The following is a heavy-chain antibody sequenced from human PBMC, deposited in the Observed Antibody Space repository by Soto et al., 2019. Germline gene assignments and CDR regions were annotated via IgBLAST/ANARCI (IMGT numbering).Heavy chain of an antibody. V-gene: IGHV4-34*01. CDR3: ARHYSSGSRNWFDP. CDR2: INQSGST. J-gene: IGHJ5*02. Sequence: PSETLSLTCAVYGGSFSGYYWSWIRQPPGKGPEWIGEINQSGSTNYNPSLKSRVTISADTSKNQFSLKLNSVTAADTAVFYCARHYSSGSRNWFDPWGQGTLVTVSS. D-gene: IGHD6-19*01. CDR1: GGSFSGYY.